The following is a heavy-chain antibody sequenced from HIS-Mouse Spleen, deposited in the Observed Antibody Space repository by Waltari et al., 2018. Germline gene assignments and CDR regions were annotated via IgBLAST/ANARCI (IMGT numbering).Heavy chain of an antibody. CDR2: INPNSGGT. CDR3: ARVYSSSWRGFDY. Sequence: SVKVSCKASGYTFTGYYMHWVRQAPGQGLEWMGWINPNSGGTNYAQKFQGRVTMTRDTSISTAYMELSRLRSDDTAVYYCARVYSSSWRGFDYWGQGTLVTVSS. CDR1: GYTFTGYY. J-gene: IGHJ4*02. V-gene: IGHV1-2*02. D-gene: IGHD6-6*01.